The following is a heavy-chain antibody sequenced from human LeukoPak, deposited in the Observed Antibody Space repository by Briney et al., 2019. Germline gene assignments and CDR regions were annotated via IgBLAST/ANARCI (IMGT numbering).Heavy chain of an antibody. Sequence: GGSLRLSCAASGFTFDRYTMYWVRQLPGKGLEWVSLITRDGSGTYYADSVKGRFTISRDNSKNTLYLQMNSLRAEDTAVYYCARARTWIQLWSLLPWGQGTLVTVSS. J-gene: IGHJ5*02. CDR2: ITRDGSGT. D-gene: IGHD5-18*01. CDR3: ARARTWIQLWSLLP. V-gene: IGHV3-43*01. CDR1: GFTFDRYT.